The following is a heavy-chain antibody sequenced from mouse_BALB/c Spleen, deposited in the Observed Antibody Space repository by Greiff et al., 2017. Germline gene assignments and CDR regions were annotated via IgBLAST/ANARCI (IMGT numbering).Heavy chain of an antibody. V-gene: IGHV14-4*02. CDR2: IDPENGDT. CDR3: KANRYDCGYFDY. D-gene: IGHD2-14*01. J-gene: IGHJ2*01. Sequence: VQLQQSGAELVRSGASVKLSCTASGFNIKDYYMHWVKQRPEQGLEWIGWIDPENGDTEYAPKFQGKATMTADTSSNTAYLQLSSLTSEDTAVYYCKANRYDCGYFDYWGQGTTLTVSP. CDR1: GFNIKDYY.